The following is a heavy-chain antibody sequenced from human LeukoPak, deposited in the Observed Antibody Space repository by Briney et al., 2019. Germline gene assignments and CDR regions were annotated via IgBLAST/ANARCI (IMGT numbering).Heavy chain of an antibody. J-gene: IGHJ5*02. CDR3: AKEGGGDCYYCS. CDR2: ISTDARHK. D-gene: IGHD2-21*02. CDR1: GFTFGNHH. Sequence: GGSLRLSCAASGFTFGNHHMHWVRQAPGKGLEWVADISTDARHKYYADSVKGRFTISRDNSQNTLYLQMDSLRTEDMAVYYCAKEGGGDCYYCSWGQGTLVTVSS. V-gene: IGHV3-30*04.